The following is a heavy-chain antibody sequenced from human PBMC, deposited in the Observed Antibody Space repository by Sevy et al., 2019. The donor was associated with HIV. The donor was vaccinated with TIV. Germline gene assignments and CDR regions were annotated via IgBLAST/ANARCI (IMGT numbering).Heavy chain of an antibody. CDR2: ISTYNGNT. CDR1: GYKVDMYG. V-gene: IGHV1-18*04. CDR3: XXXXXXXXXXXXRYFDF. J-gene: IGHJ4*01. Sequence: ASVKVSCKISGYKVDMYGIAWVRQAPGQGLEWMGWISTYNGNTNYAQNFQGRVTMTTDTSTSVVYMELGGLRPDDTXXXXXXXXXXXXXXXXXRYFDFWGQGTLVTVSS.